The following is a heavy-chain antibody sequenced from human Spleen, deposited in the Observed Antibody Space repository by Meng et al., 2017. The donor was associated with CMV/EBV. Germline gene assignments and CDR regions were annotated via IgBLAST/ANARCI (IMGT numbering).Heavy chain of an antibody. J-gene: IGHJ4*02. CDR3: ARDRGGTSSNGYYFDY. CDR2: INPKNEAT. D-gene: IGHD4-23*01. V-gene: IGHV1-2*02. CDR1: GYTFTGYY. Sequence: ASVKVSCKASGYTFTGYYIHWGRHAPGQGLEWMGWINPKNEATYYAQKFQGSINMTRDTSISTAYVDLSSLRFNDTAIYYCARDRGGTSSNGYYFDYWGQGTPVTVSS.